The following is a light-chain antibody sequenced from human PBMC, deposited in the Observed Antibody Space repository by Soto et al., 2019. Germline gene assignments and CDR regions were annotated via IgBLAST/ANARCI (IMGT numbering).Light chain of an antibody. CDR3: QQYNRYSLT. V-gene: IGKV1-5*01. CDR2: DAS. CDR1: QSISSW. Sequence: DIQMTQSPSTLSASVGDRVTITCRASQSISSWLAWYQQKPGKAPKLLIYDASSLESGVPSRFSGSGSGTELTLTISSLQPDDFATYYCQQYNRYSLTFGPGTKVDIK. J-gene: IGKJ3*01.